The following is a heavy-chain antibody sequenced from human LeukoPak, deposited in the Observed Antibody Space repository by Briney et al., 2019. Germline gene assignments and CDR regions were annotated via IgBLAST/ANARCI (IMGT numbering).Heavy chain of an antibody. CDR2: INHSGST. Sequence: SETLSLTCAVSGDFISSSSYYWGWVRQPPGKGLEWIGEINHSGSTNYNPSLKSRVTISVDTSKNQFSLKLSSVTAADTAVYYCARGFGLNDYWGQGTLVTVSS. D-gene: IGHD3-16*01. CDR1: GDFISSSSYY. J-gene: IGHJ4*02. V-gene: IGHV4-39*07. CDR3: ARGFGLNDY.